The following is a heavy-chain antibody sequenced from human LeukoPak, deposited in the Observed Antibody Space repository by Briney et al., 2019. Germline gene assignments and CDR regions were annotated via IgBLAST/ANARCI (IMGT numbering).Heavy chain of an antibody. CDR2: LSSECSSI. V-gene: IGHV3-21*01. J-gene: IGHJ3*02. CDR1: GFNFCDFT. Sequence: GGSLSLFCAASGFNFCDFTIIWVRQAPGKGLEWVSSLSSECSSIHSADSVKGRCAISRDDSKNSVYLQMNSLRAEDTAVYYCARSRQFVVVPAAIAFDIWGQGTVVTVSS. CDR3: ARSRQFVVVPAAIAFDI. D-gene: IGHD2-2*01.